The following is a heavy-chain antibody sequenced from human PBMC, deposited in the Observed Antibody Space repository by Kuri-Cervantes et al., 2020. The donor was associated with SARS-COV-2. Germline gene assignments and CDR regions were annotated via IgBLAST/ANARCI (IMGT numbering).Heavy chain of an antibody. D-gene: IGHD2-2*01. CDR1: GFTFSSYA. V-gene: IGHV3-30-3*01. Sequence: GESLKISCAASGFTFSSYAMHWVRQAPGKGLEWVAVIPYDGSNKYYADSVKGRFTISRDNSKNTLYLQMNSLRAEDTAVYYCAGETIVVVPAAPTENWFDPWGQGTLVTVSS. CDR3: AGETIVVVPAAPTENWFDP. J-gene: IGHJ5*02. CDR2: IPYDGSNK.